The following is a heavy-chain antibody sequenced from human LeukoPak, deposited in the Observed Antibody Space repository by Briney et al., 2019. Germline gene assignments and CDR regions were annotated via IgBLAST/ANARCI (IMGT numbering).Heavy chain of an antibody. CDR1: GGSISSGGYY. V-gene: IGHV4-31*03. J-gene: IGHJ3*02. CDR3: ARKPDSIYCSGGSCYLWSAFDI. D-gene: IGHD2-15*01. CDR2: IYYSGST. Sequence: PSQTLSLTCTVSGGSISSGGYYWSWIRQHPGKGLEWIGYIYYSGSTYYNPSLKSRVTISVDTSKNQFSLKLSSVTAADTAVYYCARKPDSIYCSGGSCYLWSAFDIWGQGTMVTVSS.